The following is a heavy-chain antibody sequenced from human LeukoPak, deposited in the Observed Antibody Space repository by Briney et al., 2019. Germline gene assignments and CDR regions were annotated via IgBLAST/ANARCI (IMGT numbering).Heavy chain of an antibody. CDR2: LSGGGGST. CDR1: GFTFSSYA. D-gene: IGHD3-22*01. CDR3: AKSLNAYYYDSSGSFDY. J-gene: IGHJ4*02. Sequence: GGSLRLSCAASGFTFSSYAMSWVRQAPGKGLEWVSALSGGGGSTYNADSVKGRFTISRDNSKNTLYLQMNSLRAEDMAVYYCAKSLNAYYYDSSGSFDYWGQGTLVTVSS. V-gene: IGHV3-23*01.